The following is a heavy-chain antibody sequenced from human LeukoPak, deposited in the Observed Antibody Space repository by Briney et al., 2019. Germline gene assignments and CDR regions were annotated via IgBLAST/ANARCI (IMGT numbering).Heavy chain of an antibody. Sequence: SETLSLTCTVSGGSISSGSYYWSWIRQPAGKGLEWIGRIYTSGSTNYNPSLKSRVTISVDTSKNQFSLKLSSVTAADTAVYYCAREVQQWLIRSNWFDPWGQGTLVTVSS. D-gene: IGHD6-19*01. CDR3: AREVQQWLIRSNWFDP. J-gene: IGHJ5*02. V-gene: IGHV4-61*02. CDR1: GGSISSGSYY. CDR2: IYTSGST.